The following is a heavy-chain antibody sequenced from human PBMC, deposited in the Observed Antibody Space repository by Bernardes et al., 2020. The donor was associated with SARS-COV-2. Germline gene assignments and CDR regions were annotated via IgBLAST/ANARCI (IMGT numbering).Heavy chain of an antibody. J-gene: IGHJ6*04. D-gene: IGHD6-13*01. CDR3: ARRASSRGLFGMDD. V-gene: IGHV1-8*01. Sequence: ASVKVSCKASGYIFTSHDINWVRQAPGQGLEWMGWMNPNSGNTGYAQKFNGRVTMTRDTSTRTVYMDLSSLRSDDTAVDYCARRASSRGLFGMDDWGKGTTVTVSS. CDR1: GYIFTSHD. CDR2: MNPNSGNT.